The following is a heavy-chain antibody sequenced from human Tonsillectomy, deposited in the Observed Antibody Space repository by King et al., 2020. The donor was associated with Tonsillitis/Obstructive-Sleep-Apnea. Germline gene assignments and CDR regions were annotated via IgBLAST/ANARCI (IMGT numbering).Heavy chain of an antibody. D-gene: IGHD2-2*01. CDR3: ARGGYCSSTSCEKGNWFDP. CDR1: GYTFTSYD. Sequence: QLVQSGAEVKKPGASVKVSCKASGYTFTSYDINWVRQATGQGLEWMGWMNPNSGNTGYAQKFQGRVTMTRNTSISTAYMELSSLRSEDTAVYYCARGGYCSSTSCEKGNWFDPWGQGTLVTVSS. V-gene: IGHV1-8*01. CDR2: MNPNSGNT. J-gene: IGHJ5*02.